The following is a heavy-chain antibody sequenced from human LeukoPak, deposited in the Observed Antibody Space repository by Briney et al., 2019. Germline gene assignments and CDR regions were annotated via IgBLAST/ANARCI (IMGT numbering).Heavy chain of an antibody. CDR1: GFTFSNAW. CDR2: IKSKTDGGTT. CDR3: TAYLHYYDSSGYYPYFDY. D-gene: IGHD3-22*01. V-gene: IGHV3-15*01. Sequence: GGSLRLSCAASGFTFSNAWMSWVRQAPGKGLEWVGRIKSKTDGGTTDYAAPVKGRFTISRDDSKNTLYLQMNSLKTEDTAVYYCTAYLHYYDSSGYYPYFDYWGQGTLVTVSS. J-gene: IGHJ4*02.